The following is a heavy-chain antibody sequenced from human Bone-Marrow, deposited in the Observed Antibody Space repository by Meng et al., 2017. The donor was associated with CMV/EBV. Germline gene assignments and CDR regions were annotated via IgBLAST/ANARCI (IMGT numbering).Heavy chain of an antibody. V-gene: IGHV3-23*01. D-gene: IGHD6-19*01. CDR2: ISGSGGST. Sequence: WAASGFTFSSYAMSWVRQAPGKGLEWVSAISGSGGSTYYADSVKGRFTISRDNSKNTLYLQMNSLRAEDTAVYYCAKQIAVAGNWFDPWGQGTLVTVSS. CDR1: GFTFSSYA. CDR3: AKQIAVAGNWFDP. J-gene: IGHJ5*02.